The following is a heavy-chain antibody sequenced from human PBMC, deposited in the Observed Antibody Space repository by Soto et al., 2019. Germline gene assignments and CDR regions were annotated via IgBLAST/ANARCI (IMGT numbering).Heavy chain of an antibody. V-gene: IGHV3-7*03. D-gene: IGHD3-9*01. CDR3: ARDRPIYDILTGLSFDP. Sequence: GGSLRLSCAASGFTFSSYWMSWVRQAPGKGLEWVANIKQDGSEKYYVDSVKGRFTISRDNAKNSLYLQMNSLRAEDTAVYYCARDRPIYDILTGLSFDPWGQGTLVTVSS. J-gene: IGHJ5*02. CDR2: IKQDGSEK. CDR1: GFTFSSYW.